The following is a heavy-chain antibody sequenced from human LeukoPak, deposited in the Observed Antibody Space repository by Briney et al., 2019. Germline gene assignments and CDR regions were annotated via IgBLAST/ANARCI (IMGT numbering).Heavy chain of an antibody. CDR3: AKSHYYDSSGYYLPFDY. Sequence: GGSLRLSCAASGFSFSSYGMSWVRQAPGKGLEWVSAISGSGDKTHYADSVKGRLTISRDNSKNTLYLQMNSLRAEDTAVYYCAKSHYYDSSGYYLPFDYWGQGTLATVSS. CDR1: GFSFSSYG. V-gene: IGHV3-23*01. D-gene: IGHD3-22*01. CDR2: ISGSGDKT. J-gene: IGHJ4*02.